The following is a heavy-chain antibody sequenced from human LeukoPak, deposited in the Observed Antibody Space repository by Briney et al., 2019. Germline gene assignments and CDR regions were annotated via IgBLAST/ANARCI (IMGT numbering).Heavy chain of an antibody. CDR2: IYYSGST. D-gene: IGHD6-13*01. V-gene: IGHV4-39*07. CDR3: AGWYSSSWYWFDP. CDR1: GGSISSSSYY. J-gene: IGHJ5*02. Sequence: SSETLSLTCTVSGGSISSSSYYWGWIRQPPGKGLEWIGSIYYSGSTYYNPSLKSRVTISVDTSKNQFSLKLTSVTAADTAVYYCAGWYSSSWYWFDPWGQGTLVTVSS.